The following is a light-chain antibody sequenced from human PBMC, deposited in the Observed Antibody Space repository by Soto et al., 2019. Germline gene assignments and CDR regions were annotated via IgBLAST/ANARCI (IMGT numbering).Light chain of an antibody. Sequence: EMVMTQSPATLSVSPGERATRSCRASHSVRSNLAWYQQQPGQPPRLLIYDASTRATDIPARFSGSGSGTEFTLTISSLQSEDFAVYYCQQYKSWLYTFGQGTKLEIK. V-gene: IGKV3-15*01. CDR1: HSVRSN. CDR3: QQYKSWLYT. CDR2: DAS. J-gene: IGKJ2*01.